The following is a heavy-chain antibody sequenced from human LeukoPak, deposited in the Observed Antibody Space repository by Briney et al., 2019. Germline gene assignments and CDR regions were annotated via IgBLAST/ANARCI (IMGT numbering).Heavy chain of an antibody. Sequence: GESLRLSCAASGFTLISYAMTWVRQAPGKGLDWVSTISGDGDSTYYADSVKGRFTISRDNSKDTLYLQMSSVRVDDTAVYYCARDRGRYYDSRGFYWGYYFDSWGQGILVTVST. D-gene: IGHD3-22*01. CDR1: GFTLISYA. CDR2: ISGDGDST. J-gene: IGHJ4*02. V-gene: IGHV3-23*01. CDR3: ARDRGRYYDSRGFYWGYYFDS.